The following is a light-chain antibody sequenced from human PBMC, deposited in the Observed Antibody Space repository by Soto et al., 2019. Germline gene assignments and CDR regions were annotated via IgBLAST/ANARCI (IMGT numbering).Light chain of an antibody. CDR3: LQDYKYTLT. J-gene: IGKJ1*01. CDR1: QSISSW. Sequence: IQITQSPSTLSGSVGDRVTITCRASQSISSWLAWYQQKPGKAPKLLIYAASSLQSGVPSRVGGRGAGAACTRTISSLQPEDVSTYSCLQDYKYTLTFGQGTKVDIK. CDR2: AAS. V-gene: IGKV1-6*01.